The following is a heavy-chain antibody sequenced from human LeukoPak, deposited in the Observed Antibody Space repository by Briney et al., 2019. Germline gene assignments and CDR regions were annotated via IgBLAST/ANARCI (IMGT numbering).Heavy chain of an antibody. Sequence: SETLSLTCTVSGGSISSYYWSWIRQPPGKGLEWIGYIYTSGSTNYNPSLKSRVTISVDTSKNQFSLKLSSATAADTAVYYCARIGDGYNLWFDPWGQGTLVTVSS. D-gene: IGHD5-24*01. CDR1: GGSISSYY. CDR3: ARIGDGYNLWFDP. V-gene: IGHV4-4*09. J-gene: IGHJ5*02. CDR2: IYTSGST.